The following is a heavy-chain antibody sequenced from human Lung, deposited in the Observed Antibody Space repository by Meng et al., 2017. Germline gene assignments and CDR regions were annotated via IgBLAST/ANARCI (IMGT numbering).Heavy chain of an antibody. Sequence: QVQLVQSGPAVMKPGAPLMMSCRTSGYTFTDFFLHWVRQAPGQGLEWLGTINCYTSGTAYARKFQGRITLTRDTSTTTVYMDLGSLGSDDTAFYYCAREKSPGHFDYFGQGILVTVSS. CDR1: GYTFTDFF. CDR3: AREKSPGHFDY. V-gene: IGHV1-46*01. CDR2: INCYTSGT. J-gene: IGHJ4*02.